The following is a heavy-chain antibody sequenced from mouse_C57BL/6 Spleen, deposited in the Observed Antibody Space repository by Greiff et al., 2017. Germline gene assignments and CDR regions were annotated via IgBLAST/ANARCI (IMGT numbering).Heavy chain of an antibody. CDR3: TRFITTVVAYFDY. CDR2: IDPETGGT. V-gene: IGHV1-15*01. Sequence: QVQLKQSGAELVRPGASVTLSCKASGYTFTDYEMHWVKQTPVHGLEWIGAIDPETGGTAYNQKFKGKAILTADKSSSTAYMELRSLTSEDSAVYYCTRFITTVVAYFDYWGQGTTLTVSS. CDR1: GYTFTDYE. D-gene: IGHD1-1*01. J-gene: IGHJ2*01.